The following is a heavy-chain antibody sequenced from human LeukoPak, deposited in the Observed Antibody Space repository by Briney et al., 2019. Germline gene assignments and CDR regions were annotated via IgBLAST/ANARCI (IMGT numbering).Heavy chain of an antibody. Sequence: GGSLRLSCAASGFTFSSYAMSWVRPAPGKGLEWVSAISGSGGSTYYADSVKGRFTISRDNSKNTLYLQMNSLRAEDTAVYYCAKLVTIFGATPRNYFDYWGQGTLVTVS. CDR1: GFTFSSYA. V-gene: IGHV3-23*01. CDR3: AKLVTIFGATPRNYFDY. J-gene: IGHJ4*02. CDR2: ISGSGGST. D-gene: IGHD3-3*01.